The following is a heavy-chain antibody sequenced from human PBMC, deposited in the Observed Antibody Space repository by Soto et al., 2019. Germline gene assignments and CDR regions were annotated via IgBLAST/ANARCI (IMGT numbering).Heavy chain of an antibody. J-gene: IGHJ4*02. V-gene: IGHV1-18*01. CDR2: VSTYNGDT. Sequence: QVQLVQSGAELKKPGASVQVSCKTSGYTFRNYGVHWVRQAPGHGPEWMGWVSTYNGDTEYAQRFQDRVSITTAASTATVYLELSSLSSDDTALYYCAGGMRVPLDYWCQGTLVSGSS. CDR1: GYTFRNYG. CDR3: AGGMRVPLDY.